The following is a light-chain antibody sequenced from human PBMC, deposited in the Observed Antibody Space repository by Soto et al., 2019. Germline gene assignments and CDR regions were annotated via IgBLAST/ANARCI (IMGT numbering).Light chain of an antibody. CDR1: SSNIGAGYD. V-gene: IGLV1-40*01. Sequence: QSVLTQPPSVSGAPGQRVTISCTGSSSNIGAGYDVHWYQQLPGTAPKLLIYGNSNRPSGVPDRFSGSKSGTSASLAITGLQAEDEADYYCQSYDSSLSGSRNWVFGGGTKLTVL. J-gene: IGLJ3*02. CDR2: GNS. CDR3: QSYDSSLSGSRNWV.